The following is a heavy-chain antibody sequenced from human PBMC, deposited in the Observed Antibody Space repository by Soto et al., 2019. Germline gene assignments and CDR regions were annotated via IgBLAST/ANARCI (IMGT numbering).Heavy chain of an antibody. J-gene: IGHJ3*02. CDR2: ISSSSTI. D-gene: IGHD4-17*01. Sequence: GGSLRLSCAASGFTFSSYSMNWVRQAPGKGLEWVSYISSSSTIYYADSVKGRFTISRDNAKNSLYLQMNSLRAEDTAVYYCARDLGDYGDYGAFDTCGQRTLVTVSS. CDR3: ARDLGDYGDYGAFDT. V-gene: IGHV3-48*01. CDR1: GFTFSSYS.